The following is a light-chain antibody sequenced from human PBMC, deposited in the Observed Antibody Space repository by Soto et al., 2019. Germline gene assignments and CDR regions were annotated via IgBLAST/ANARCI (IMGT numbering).Light chain of an antibody. CDR1: QSVSSSY. Sequence: EIVLTQSPGTLSLCPGERATLSCRASQSVSSSYVAWYQQKPGQAPRLLIYGASSRATGIPDRFSGSGSGTDFTLTISRLEPEDLAVYYCQQYGSSPETFGPGTKVDIK. V-gene: IGKV3-20*01. CDR3: QQYGSSPET. CDR2: GAS. J-gene: IGKJ3*01.